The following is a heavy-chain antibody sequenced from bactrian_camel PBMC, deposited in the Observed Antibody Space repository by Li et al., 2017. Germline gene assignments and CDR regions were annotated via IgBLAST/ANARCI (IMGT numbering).Heavy chain of an antibody. CDR1: GFTFSNYV. CDR2: ITPAENT. CDR3: VRHLAGNGDF. V-gene: IGHV3S40*01. J-gene: IGHJ4*01. Sequence: VQLVESGGGLVQPGGSLRLSCAVSGFTFSNYVMTWVRQAPGKGLERVSSITPAENTYYADSVKGRFTGSRDIAKNTIFLQMNSLKPEDTAVYHCVRHLAGNGDFWGLGTQVTVS. D-gene: IGHD7*01.